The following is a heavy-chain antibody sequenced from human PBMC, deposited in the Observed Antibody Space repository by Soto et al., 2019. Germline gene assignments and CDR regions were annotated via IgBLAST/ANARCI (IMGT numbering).Heavy chain of an antibody. V-gene: IGHV3-33*01. CDR1: VFTFSSYG. Sequence: HPGGSLRLSCAAAVFTFSSYGMNWVRQAPGKGLEWVGVIWYDGSNKYDADSVKARFTICRDNSKNTRYVQSNSLRAADPGVESGARGLGYCSGGSCWTFDYWAQGTLVTASS. J-gene: IGHJ4*02. CDR3: ARGLGYCSGGSCWTFDY. CDR2: IWYDGSNK. D-gene: IGHD2-15*01.